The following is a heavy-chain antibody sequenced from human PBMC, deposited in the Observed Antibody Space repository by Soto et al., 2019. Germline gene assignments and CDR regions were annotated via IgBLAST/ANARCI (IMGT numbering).Heavy chain of an antibody. CDR3: ATLPPRIVVTILPIPS. D-gene: IGHD2-21*01. CDR1: GGSITIGGYC. Sequence: PSETLSLTCTVSGGSITIGGYCWSWIRQPPGQGLEWIGYICHSGNTYYNPSLKSRVTTSLDRSKNQFSLNLSSVTAADTAVYYCATLPPRIVVTILPIPSWGQGTQVTVSS. V-gene: IGHV4-30-2*01. J-gene: IGHJ4*02. CDR2: ICHSGNT.